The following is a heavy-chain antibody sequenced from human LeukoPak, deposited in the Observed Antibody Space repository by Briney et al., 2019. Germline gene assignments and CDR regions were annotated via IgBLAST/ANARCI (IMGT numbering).Heavy chain of an antibody. Sequence: PGRSLRLSCAASGFTFSSYGMHWVRQAPGKGLEWVAVISYDGSNKYYADSVKDRFTISRDNSKNTLYLQMNSLRAEDTAVYYCAKEGRSSSWYYFDYWGQGTLVTVSS. D-gene: IGHD6-13*01. J-gene: IGHJ4*02. V-gene: IGHV3-30*18. CDR1: GFTFSSYG. CDR3: AKEGRSSSWYYFDY. CDR2: ISYDGSNK.